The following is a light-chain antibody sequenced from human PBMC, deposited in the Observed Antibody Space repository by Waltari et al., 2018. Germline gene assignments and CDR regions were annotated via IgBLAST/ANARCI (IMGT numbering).Light chain of an antibody. Sequence: EVVMTQSPATLSVSPGGSVTLSCRASQSVNDNLAWYQQKVGQAPRLLIYGVSSRATGIPARFSGTGSGTDFTLTITSLQAEDFAVYYCQHYNKWPPWTFGQGTKVEFK. V-gene: IGKV3-15*01. J-gene: IGKJ1*01. CDR2: GVS. CDR3: QHYNKWPPWT. CDR1: QSVNDN.